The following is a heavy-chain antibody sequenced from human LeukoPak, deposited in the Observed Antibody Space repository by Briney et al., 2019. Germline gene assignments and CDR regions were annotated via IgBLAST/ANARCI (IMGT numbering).Heavy chain of an antibody. CDR2: VIPIFGTA. V-gene: IGHV1-69*13. CDR1: GGTFSSYA. Sequence: ASVKVSCTASGGTFSSYAISWVRQAPGQGLEWMGGVIPIFGTANYAQKFQGRVTITADESTSTAYMELSSLRSEDTAVYYCARSDWAGYYYWGQGTLVTVSS. CDR3: ARSDWAGYYY. J-gene: IGHJ4*02. D-gene: IGHD2-21*01.